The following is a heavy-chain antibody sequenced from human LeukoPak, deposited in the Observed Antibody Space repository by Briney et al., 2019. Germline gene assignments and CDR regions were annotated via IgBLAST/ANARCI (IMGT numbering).Heavy chain of an antibody. CDR3: ARDGISRYGAFDI. J-gene: IGHJ3*02. CDR2: IIPIFGTA. CDR1: GGTFSSYA. Sequence: SVKVSCKASGGTFSSYAISWVRQAPGQGLEWMGGIIPIFGTANYAQKFQGRVTMTRDMSTNTVYMELSSLRSDDTAVYYCARDGISRYGAFDIWGHGTMITVSS. D-gene: IGHD5-18*01. V-gene: IGHV1-69*05.